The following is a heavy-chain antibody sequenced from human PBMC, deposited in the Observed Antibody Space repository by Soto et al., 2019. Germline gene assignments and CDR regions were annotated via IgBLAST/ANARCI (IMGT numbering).Heavy chain of an antibody. V-gene: IGHV1-69*01. D-gene: IGHD6-19*01. CDR2: IIPIFGTE. J-gene: IGHJ4*02. CDR3: ARGPRSSSGWYVLSY. Sequence: QVQLVQSGAEVKKPGSSVKVSCKASGGTFSSYAISWVRQAPGQGLEWMGGIIPIFGTENYAQKFQSSVTITADEATSTAYMELSSLRSEDTAVYYCARGPRSSSGWYVLSYWGQGTLVTVSS. CDR1: GGTFSSYA.